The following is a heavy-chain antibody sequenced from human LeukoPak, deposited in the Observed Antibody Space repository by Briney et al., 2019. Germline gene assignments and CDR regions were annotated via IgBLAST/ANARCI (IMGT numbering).Heavy chain of an antibody. D-gene: IGHD4-17*01. Sequence: PGGSLRLSCAASGFTFSSYSMNWVRQAPGKGLEWVSSISSSSSSYIYYADSVKGRFTISRDNAKNSLYLQMNSLRAEDTAVYYCAREGTYGDYGIYYYYMDVWGKGTTVTVSS. V-gene: IGHV3-21*01. CDR2: ISSSSSSYI. J-gene: IGHJ6*03. CDR1: GFTFSSYS. CDR3: AREGTYGDYGIYYYYMDV.